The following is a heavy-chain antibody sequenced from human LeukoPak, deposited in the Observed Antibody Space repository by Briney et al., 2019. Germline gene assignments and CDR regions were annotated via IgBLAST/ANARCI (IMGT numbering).Heavy chain of an antibody. Sequence: PSETLSLTCAVYGGSFSGYYWSWIRQPPGKGLEWIGEINHSGSTNYNPSLKSRVTISVDTSKNQFSLKLSSVTAADTAVYYCVRGRGGYPDWGQGTMVTVSS. V-gene: IGHV4-34*01. D-gene: IGHD5-12*01. J-gene: IGHJ3*01. CDR1: GGSFSGYY. CDR3: VRGRGGYPD. CDR2: INHSGST.